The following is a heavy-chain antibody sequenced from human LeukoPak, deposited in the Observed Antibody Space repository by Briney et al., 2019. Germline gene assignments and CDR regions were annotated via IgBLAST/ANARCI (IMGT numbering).Heavy chain of an antibody. Sequence: GGSLRLSCAASGFTFSSYAMSWVRQAPGKWLEWVSAISGSGGSTYYADSVKGRFNISRDKSNNTLYLPMNTLRAEDTAVYYCAKDHSVVVPAARFDYWGQGTLVPVSS. V-gene: IGHV3-23*01. D-gene: IGHD2-2*01. CDR1: GFTFSSYA. CDR3: AKDHSVVVPAARFDY. CDR2: ISGSGGST. J-gene: IGHJ4*02.